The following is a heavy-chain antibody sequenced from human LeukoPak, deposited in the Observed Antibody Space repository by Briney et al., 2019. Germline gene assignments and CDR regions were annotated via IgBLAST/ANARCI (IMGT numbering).Heavy chain of an antibody. CDR3: ARSITMIRGVHDAFDI. V-gene: IGHV4-4*07. D-gene: IGHD3-10*01. Sequence: PSETLSLTCTVSGGSISSYYWSWIQQPAGKGLEWIGRIYTSGSTNYNPSLKSRVTISVDTSKNQFSLKLSSVTAADTAVYYCARSITMIRGVHDAFDIWGQGTMVTVSS. CDR1: GGSISSYY. J-gene: IGHJ3*02. CDR2: IYTSGST.